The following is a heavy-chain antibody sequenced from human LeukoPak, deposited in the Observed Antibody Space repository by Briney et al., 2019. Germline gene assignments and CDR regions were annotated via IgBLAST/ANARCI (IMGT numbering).Heavy chain of an antibody. CDR1: GYTFTSYG. Sequence: ASVKVSCKASGYTFTSYGISWVRQAPGQGLEWMGIISPSGGSTSYAQKFQGRVTMTRDTSTSTVYMELSSLRSEDTAVYYCARGPPTDQDVWGQGTTVTVSS. V-gene: IGHV1-46*01. CDR2: ISPSGGST. J-gene: IGHJ6*02. CDR3: ARGPPTDQDV.